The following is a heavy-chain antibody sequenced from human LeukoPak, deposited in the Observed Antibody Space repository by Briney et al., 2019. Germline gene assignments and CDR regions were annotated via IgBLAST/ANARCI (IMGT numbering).Heavy chain of an antibody. CDR2: IFGSGGTT. D-gene: IGHD4-23*01. Sequence: PGGSLRLSCAASGFTFSSYAMSWVRQAPGKGLERVSGIFGSGGTTYYADSVKGRFTLSRDNSKNKLYLQVNSLRAEDTAVYYCAKGDDGGDSGYFDYWGQGTLVTVSS. CDR1: GFTFSSYA. V-gene: IGHV3-23*01. J-gene: IGHJ4*02. CDR3: AKGDDGGDSGYFDY.